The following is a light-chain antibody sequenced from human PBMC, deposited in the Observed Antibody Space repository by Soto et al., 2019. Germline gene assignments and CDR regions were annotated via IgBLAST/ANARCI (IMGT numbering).Light chain of an antibody. Sequence: DIQMTQSPSSLSASVGDRVTITCRASQRISSYLNWYQQEPGKAPKLLIYAASSLQSGVPSRFSGSGSGTDFTLTISSLQPEDFGTYYCQQSYSMYTFGQGTKVETK. CDR1: QRISSY. V-gene: IGKV1-39*01. CDR2: AAS. J-gene: IGKJ2*01. CDR3: QQSYSMYT.